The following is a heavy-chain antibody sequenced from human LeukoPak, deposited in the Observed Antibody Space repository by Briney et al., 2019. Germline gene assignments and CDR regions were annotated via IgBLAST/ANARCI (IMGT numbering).Heavy chain of an antibody. CDR1: GFTFSSYD. J-gene: IGHJ3*02. D-gene: IGHD3-22*01. Sequence: PGGSLRLSCAASGFTFSSYDMHWVRQATGKGLEWVSAIGTAGDTYYPGSVKGRFTISRENAKNSLYLQMNSLRAGDTAVYYCARGGDDSSGLDAFDIWGQGTMVTVSS. CDR3: ARGGDDSSGLDAFDI. V-gene: IGHV3-13*01. CDR2: IGTAGDT.